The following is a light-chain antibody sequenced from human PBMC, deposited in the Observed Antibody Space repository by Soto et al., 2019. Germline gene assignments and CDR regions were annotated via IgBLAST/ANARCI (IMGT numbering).Light chain of an antibody. CDR1: QDISSW. V-gene: IGKV1-12*01. CDR3: QQAYSFPFI. Sequence: DIQMTQSPSSVSASVGDRVTITCRASQDISSWLAWYQQKPGNAPKLLIYAASSLQSGVPSTFSGSGSGTDFTLTISSLQPEDVATYYCQQAYSFPFIFGGGTKVEIK. J-gene: IGKJ4*01. CDR2: AAS.